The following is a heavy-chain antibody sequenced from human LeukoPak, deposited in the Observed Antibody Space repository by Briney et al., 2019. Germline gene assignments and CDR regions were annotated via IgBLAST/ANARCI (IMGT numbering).Heavy chain of an antibody. Sequence: SETLSLTCSVSGGSISRHYWNWIRQPPGRGLEWIGSIYSSGSTTYNPSLKSRVTMSIDTSKNQFSLKLPPVTAADTAVYYCATSVVPAAIVEFDFWGQGTLVTVSS. J-gene: IGHJ4*02. D-gene: IGHD2-2*02. V-gene: IGHV4-59*11. CDR1: GGSISRHY. CDR3: ATSVVPAAIVEFDF. CDR2: IYSSGST.